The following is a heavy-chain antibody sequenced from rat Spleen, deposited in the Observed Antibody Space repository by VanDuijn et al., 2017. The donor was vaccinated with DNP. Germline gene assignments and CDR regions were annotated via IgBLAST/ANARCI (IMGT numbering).Heavy chain of an antibody. CDR2: MWSDGDT. CDR1: GFSLTNYH. V-gene: IGHV2-32*01. J-gene: IGHJ2*01. Sequence: QVQLKESGPGLVQPSQTLSLTCTVSGFSLTNYHIHWIRQPPGEGLEWMGLMWSDGDTSYNSALKSRLSISRDTSKSQVFLKMNSLQSEDTATYYCARETMREVITTSSDYWGQGVMVTVSS. CDR3: ARETMREVITTSSDY. D-gene: IGHD1-12*02.